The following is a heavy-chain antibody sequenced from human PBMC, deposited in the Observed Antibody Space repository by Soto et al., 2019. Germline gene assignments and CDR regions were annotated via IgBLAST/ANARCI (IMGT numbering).Heavy chain of an antibody. CDR1: GFTFSSYA. CDR3: ARYLTGGNYYYYGMDV. V-gene: IGHV3-30-3*01. Sequence: QVQLVESGGGVVQPGRSLRLSCAASGFTFSSYAMHWVRQAPGKGLERVAVISYDGSNKYYADSVKGRFTISRDNSKNTLYLQMNSLRAEDTAVYYCARYLTGGNYYYYGMDVWGQGTTVTVSS. CDR2: ISYDGSNK. J-gene: IGHJ6*02.